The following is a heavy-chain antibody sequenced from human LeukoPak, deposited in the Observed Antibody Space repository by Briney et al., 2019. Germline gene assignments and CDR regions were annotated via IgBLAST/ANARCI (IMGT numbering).Heavy chain of an antibody. V-gene: IGHV4-61*02. Sequence: PSETLSLTCTVSGGSISSGSYYWSWIRQPAGKGLEWIGRIYTSGNTNYNPSLQSRVTISVDTSKNQFSLKLSSVTAADTAVYYCARDGGDGYTSYDTGFDYWGQGTLVTVSS. CDR2: IYTSGNT. CDR3: ARDGGDGYTSYDTGFDY. CDR1: GGSISSGSYY. D-gene: IGHD5-24*01. J-gene: IGHJ4*02.